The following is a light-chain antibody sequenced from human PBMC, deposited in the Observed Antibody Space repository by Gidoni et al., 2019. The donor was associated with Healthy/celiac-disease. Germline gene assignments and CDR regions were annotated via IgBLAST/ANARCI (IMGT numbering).Light chain of an antibody. J-gene: IGKJ1*01. Sequence: DIQLTQSPSFLSASVGDRVTITCRASQGISSYLAWYQQKPGKAPKLLIYAASILQSGVPSRFSGSGSGTEFTLTISSLQPEDFATYSCQQPWTFGQGTKVEIK. CDR1: QGISSY. CDR2: AAS. CDR3: QQPWT. V-gene: IGKV1-9*01.